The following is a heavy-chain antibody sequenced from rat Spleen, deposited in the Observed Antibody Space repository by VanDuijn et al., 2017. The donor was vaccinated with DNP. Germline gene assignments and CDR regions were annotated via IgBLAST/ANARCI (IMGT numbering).Heavy chain of an antibody. CDR2: ITNSGDST. Sequence: EVQLVESGGGLVQPGRSLKLSCVASGFTFSNYWMTWIRQSPGKGLEWVASITNSGDSTYYRDSVKGRFTISRDNAKSTLYLQMDSLRSEDTATYYCATHGTTEGDYWGQGVMVTVSS. CDR1: GFTFSNYW. V-gene: IGHV5-31*01. D-gene: IGHD1-11*01. J-gene: IGHJ2*01. CDR3: ATHGTTEGDY.